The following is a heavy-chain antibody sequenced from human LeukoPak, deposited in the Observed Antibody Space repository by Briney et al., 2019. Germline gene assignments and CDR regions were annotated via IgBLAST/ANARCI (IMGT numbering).Heavy chain of an antibody. D-gene: IGHD6-13*01. CDR2: ITGSTYSTYI. CDR3: ARALTQQLAPKGYYGMDV. J-gene: IGHJ6*02. CDR1: GFTFSSYS. V-gene: IGHV3-21*01. Sequence: GGSLRLSCAASGFTFSSYSMDWVRQAPGKGLEWVASITGSTYSTYIYYADSVKGRFTISRDNAKNSLYLQMNSLRAEDTAVYYCARALTQQLAPKGYYGMDVWGQGTTVTVSS.